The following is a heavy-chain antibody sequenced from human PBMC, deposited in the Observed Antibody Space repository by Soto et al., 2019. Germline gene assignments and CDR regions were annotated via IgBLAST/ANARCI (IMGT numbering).Heavy chain of an antibody. CDR3: ARDATPKSGYSSSLSPLDY. CDR2: ISSSSSYI. CDR1: GFTFSSYS. Sequence: EVQLVESGGGLVKPGGSLRLSCAASGFTFSSYSMNWVRQAPGKGLEWVSSISSSSSYIYYADSVKGRFTISRDNAKNSLYLQMNSLRAEDTAVYYCARDATPKSGYSSSLSPLDYWGQGTLVTVSS. V-gene: IGHV3-21*01. J-gene: IGHJ4*02. D-gene: IGHD6-13*01.